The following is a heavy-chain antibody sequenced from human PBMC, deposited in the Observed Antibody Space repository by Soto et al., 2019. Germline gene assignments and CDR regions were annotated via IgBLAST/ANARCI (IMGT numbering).Heavy chain of an antibody. CDR1: GFTFSSYW. Sequence: PWGSLRLSCAASGFTFSSYWMHWVRQAPGKGLVWVSRINSDGSSTSYADSVKGRFTISRDNAKNTLYLQMNSLRAEDTAVYYCARGDYYYYMDVWGKGTTVTVSS. V-gene: IGHV3-74*01. CDR3: ARGDYYYYMDV. J-gene: IGHJ6*03. CDR2: INSDGSST.